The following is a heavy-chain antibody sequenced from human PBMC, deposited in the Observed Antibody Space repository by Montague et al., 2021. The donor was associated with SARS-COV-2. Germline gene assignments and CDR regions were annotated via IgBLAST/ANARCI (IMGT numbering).Heavy chain of an antibody. D-gene: IGHD3-16*02. CDR1: GFTFSNYD. CDR3: TRDYRSIVGDGLDI. CDR2: ISTSAYTT. Sequence: SLRLSCAASGFTFSNYDMNWARQAPGKGPEWISYISTSAYTTSCAGSVMGRFTMSRDNGKNSLYLQMNSLRVEDTAVYHCTRDYRSIVGDGLDIWGQGTKVTVSS. J-gene: IGHJ3*02. V-gene: IGHV3-48*03.